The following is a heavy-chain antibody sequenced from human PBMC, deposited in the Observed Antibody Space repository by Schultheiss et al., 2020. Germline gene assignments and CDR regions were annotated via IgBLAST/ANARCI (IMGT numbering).Heavy chain of an antibody. V-gene: IGHV1-46*01. D-gene: IGHD1-26*01. CDR1: GYTFTSYY. CDR2: INPSGGST. Sequence: ASVKVSCKASGYTFTSYYMHWVRQAPGQGLEWMGIINPSGGSTSYAQKFQGRVTMTRDTSTSTVYMELSSLRSEDTAVYYCAAELPRLVGATQDNWFDPWGQGTLVTVSS. CDR3: AAELPRLVGATQDNWFDP. J-gene: IGHJ5*02.